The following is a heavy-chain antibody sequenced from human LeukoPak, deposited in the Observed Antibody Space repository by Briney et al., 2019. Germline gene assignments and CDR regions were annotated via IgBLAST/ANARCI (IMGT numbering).Heavy chain of an antibody. CDR3: ARTTIRLGDLSLVDY. D-gene: IGHD3-16*02. CDR2: IYPGDSDT. Sequence: GESLKISCKGSGYSFTSYWIGWVRQMPGKGPEWMGIIYPGDSDTRYSPSFQGQVTISADKSISTAYLQWSSLKASDTAMYYCARTTIRLGDLSLVDYWGQGTLVTVSS. CDR1: GYSFTSYW. J-gene: IGHJ4*02. V-gene: IGHV5-51*01.